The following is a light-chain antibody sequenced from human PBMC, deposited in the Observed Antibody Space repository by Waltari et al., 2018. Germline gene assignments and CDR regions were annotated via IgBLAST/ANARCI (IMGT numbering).Light chain of an antibody. CDR3: NSRDTSTNRWV. CDR1: SLSNYY. CDR2: GHN. V-gene: IGLV3-19*01. Sequence: SSELTQDPAVSVALGQTVRITCQGDSLSNYYVSWYQQKQGQPPLLVLYGHNNRPSGIPDRFSGSSSGNTASLTITGAQAEDEADYYCNSRDTSTNRWVFGGGTKLTVL. J-gene: IGLJ3*02.